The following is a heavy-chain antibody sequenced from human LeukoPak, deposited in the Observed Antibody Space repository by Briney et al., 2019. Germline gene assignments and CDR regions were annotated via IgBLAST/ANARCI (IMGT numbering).Heavy chain of an antibody. D-gene: IGHD6-19*01. J-gene: IGHJ4*02. CDR3: AKDIRYSSGWFSAGFDY. V-gene: IGHV3-9*01. CDR1: GFTFDDYA. Sequence: PGGSLRLSCAASGFTFDDYAMHWVRQAPGKGLEWVSGISWNSGSIGYADSVKGRFTISRDNAKNSLYLQMNSLRAEDTALYYCAKDIRYSSGWFSAGFDYWGQGTLVTVSS. CDR2: ISWNSGSI.